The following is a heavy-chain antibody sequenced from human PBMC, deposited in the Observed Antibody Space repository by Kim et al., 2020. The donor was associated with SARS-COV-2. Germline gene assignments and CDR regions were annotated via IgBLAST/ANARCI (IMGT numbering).Heavy chain of an antibody. D-gene: IGHD7-27*01. CDR1: GFTFSSYG. CDR2: IWYDGSNK. J-gene: IGHJ6*02. Sequence: GGSLRLSCAASGFTFSSYGMHWVRQAPGKGLEWVAVIWYDGSNKYYADSVKGRFTISRDNSKNTLYLQMNSLRAEDTAVYYCARDRRLGIRSNYYYYGMDVWGQGTTVTVSS. CDR3: ARDRRLGIRSNYYYYGMDV. V-gene: IGHV3-33*01.